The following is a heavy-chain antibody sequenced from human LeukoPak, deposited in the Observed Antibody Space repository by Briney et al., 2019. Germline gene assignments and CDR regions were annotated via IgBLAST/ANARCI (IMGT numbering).Heavy chain of an antibody. CDR1: GFTFDDYA. D-gene: IGHD6-19*01. J-gene: IGHJ3*02. CDR2: ISWNSGSI. Sequence: AGGSLRLSCAASGFTFDDYAMHWVRHAPGKGLEWGSGISWNSGSIVYADSVKGRFTISRDNAKNSLYLQMNSLRAEDTALYYCAKDRLWSIAVAGTGGAFDIWGQGTMVTVSS. V-gene: IGHV3-9*01. CDR3: AKDRLWSIAVAGTGGAFDI.